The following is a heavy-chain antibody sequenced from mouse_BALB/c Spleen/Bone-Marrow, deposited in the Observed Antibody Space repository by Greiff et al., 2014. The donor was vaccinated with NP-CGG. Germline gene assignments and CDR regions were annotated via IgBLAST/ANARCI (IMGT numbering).Heavy chain of an antibody. CDR1: GYTFNSYR. V-gene: IGHV1-9*01. D-gene: IGHD2-2*01. Sequence: VHLVESGAELMKPGASVKISCKATGYTFNSYRIEWVKQRPGHGLEWIGEILPGSGSTNYNEKFKGKATFTTDTSSNTAYMQLSSLTSEDSAVYYCARGGYGYLFAYWGQGTLVTVSA. J-gene: IGHJ3*01. CDR2: ILPGSGST. CDR3: ARGGYGYLFAY.